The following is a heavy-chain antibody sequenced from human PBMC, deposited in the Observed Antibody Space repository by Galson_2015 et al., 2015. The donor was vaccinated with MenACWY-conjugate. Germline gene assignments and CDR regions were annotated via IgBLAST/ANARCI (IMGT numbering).Heavy chain of an antibody. J-gene: IGHJ4*02. D-gene: IGHD5-18*01. CDR2: ITAGNGNT. V-gene: IGHV1-3*01. CDR1: GYTLTSYS. Sequence: SVKVSCKASGYTLTSYSMHWVRQAPGQSFEWMGWITAGNGNTKYSQKLQGRVTITRDTSASTDYMELSSLRSEDTAVYYCARVRGREDTGMAGGSDYWGQGTPVIVSS. CDR3: ARVRGREDTGMAGGSDY.